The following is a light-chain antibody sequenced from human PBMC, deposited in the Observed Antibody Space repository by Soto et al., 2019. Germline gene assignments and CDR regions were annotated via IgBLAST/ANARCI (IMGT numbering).Light chain of an antibody. CDR3: QQYGSSPTT. CDR2: GAS. V-gene: IGKV3-20*01. J-gene: IGKJ1*01. Sequence: EIVLTQSPGTLSWSPGERATLSCRASQTVLNNYLTWYQQKPGQAPRRLIFGASIRATGIPDRFSGSGSGTDFTLTISRLEPEDFAVYYCQQYGSSPTTFGQGTKVDIK. CDR1: QTVLNNY.